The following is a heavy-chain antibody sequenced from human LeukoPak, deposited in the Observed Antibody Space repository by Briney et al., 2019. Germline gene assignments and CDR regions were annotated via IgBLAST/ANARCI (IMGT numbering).Heavy chain of an antibody. V-gene: IGHV3-23*01. D-gene: IGHD1-26*01. J-gene: IGHJ4*02. CDR3: AKDRRYSGSSGYYFDY. CDR2: ISGSGGST. CDR1: GFTFSSYA. Sequence: GGSLRLSCAASGFTFSSYAMSWVRQAPGKGLEWVSAISGSGGSTYYADSVKGRFTISRDNSKNTLYLQMNSLGAEDTAVYYCAKDRRYSGSSGYYFDYWGQGTLVTVSS.